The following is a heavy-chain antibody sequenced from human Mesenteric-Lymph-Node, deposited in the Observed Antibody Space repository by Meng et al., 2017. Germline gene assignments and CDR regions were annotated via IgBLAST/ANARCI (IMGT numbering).Heavy chain of an antibody. J-gene: IGHJ3*02. V-gene: IGHV6-1*01. CDR3: ARVGGDAFDI. CDR2: TFYRSKWSN. CDR1: GDSVSSNSAA. D-gene: IGHD1-26*01. Sequence: VRMQQSGPGLVKPSKTLSLTCALSGDSVSSNSAAWNWIRQSPSRGLEWLGRTFYRSKWSNEYAVSVKSRITINPDTSKNQFSLQLNSVTPEDTAVYYCARVGGDAFDIWGQGTMVTVSS.